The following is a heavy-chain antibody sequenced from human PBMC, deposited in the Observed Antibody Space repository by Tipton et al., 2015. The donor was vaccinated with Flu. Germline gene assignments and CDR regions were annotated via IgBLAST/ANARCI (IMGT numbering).Heavy chain of an antibody. CDR2: INHSGST. V-gene: IGHV4-34*01. J-gene: IGHJ1*01. Sequence: LRLSCAVYGGSFSGYYWSWIRQPPGKGLEWIGEINHSGSTNYNPSLKSRVTISVDTSKNQFSLKLSSVTAADTAVYYCARGRAVGGSYYGRYFQHWGQGTLVTVSS. CDR1: GGSFSGYY. D-gene: IGHD1-26*01. CDR3: ARGRAVGGSYYGRYFQH.